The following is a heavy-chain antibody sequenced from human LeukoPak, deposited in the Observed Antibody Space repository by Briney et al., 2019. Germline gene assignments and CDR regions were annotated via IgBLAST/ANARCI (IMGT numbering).Heavy chain of an antibody. V-gene: IGHV1-18*01. J-gene: IGHJ6*02. CDR1: GYTFTSYG. D-gene: IGHD6-13*01. Sequence: ASVKVSCKASGYTFTSYGISWVRQAPGQGLEWMGWISAYKGNTNYAQKLQGRVTMTTDTSTSIAYMELRSLRSDGTAVYYCARDMVAASGTYYYYGMDVWGQGTTVTVSS. CDR2: ISAYKGNT. CDR3: ARDMVAASGTYYYYGMDV.